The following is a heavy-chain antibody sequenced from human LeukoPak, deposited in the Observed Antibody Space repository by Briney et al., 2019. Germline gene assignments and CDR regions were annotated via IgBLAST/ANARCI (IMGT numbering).Heavy chain of an antibody. CDR1: GYTFTGYF. CDR2: INPSGGST. J-gene: IGHJ4*02. V-gene: IGHV1-46*01. D-gene: IGHD5-18*01. CDR3: ARGPYRRYSKDY. Sequence: ASVKVSCKASGYTFTGYFMHWVRQAPGQGLEWMGIINPSGGSTSYAQKFQGRVTMTRNTFISTAYMELSSLRSEDTAVYYCARGPYRRYSKDYWGQGTLVTVSS.